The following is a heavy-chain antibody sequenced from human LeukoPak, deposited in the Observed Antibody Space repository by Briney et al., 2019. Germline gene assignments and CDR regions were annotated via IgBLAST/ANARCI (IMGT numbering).Heavy chain of an antibody. Sequence: GGSLRLSCAASGFTFSSYEMNWVRQAPGKGLEWVSYISSSGSTIYYADSVKGRFTISRDNAKNSLYLQMNSLRAEDTAVYYCARDPEMATIFDYWGQGTLVTVSS. V-gene: IGHV3-48*03. CDR1: GFTFSSYE. CDR3: ARDPEMATIFDY. CDR2: ISSSGSTI. D-gene: IGHD5-24*01. J-gene: IGHJ4*02.